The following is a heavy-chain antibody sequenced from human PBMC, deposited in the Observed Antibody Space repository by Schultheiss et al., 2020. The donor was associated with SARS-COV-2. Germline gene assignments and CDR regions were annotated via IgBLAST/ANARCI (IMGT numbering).Heavy chain of an antibody. J-gene: IGHJ1*01. Sequence: GESLKISCAASGFTFSSYAMNWVRQAPGKGLEWVSSISGTSRYIYYADSVKGRFTISRDNAENSLYLQMNSLRAEDTAVYYCAQGVGAKAQYFQHWGQGTLVTVSS. CDR3: AQGVGAKAQYFQH. CDR2: ISGTSRYI. D-gene: IGHD1-26*01. V-gene: IGHV3-21*01. CDR1: GFTFSSYA.